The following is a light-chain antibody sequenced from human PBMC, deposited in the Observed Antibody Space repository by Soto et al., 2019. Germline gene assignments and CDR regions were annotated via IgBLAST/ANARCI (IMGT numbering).Light chain of an antibody. CDR3: QRYDSSGWT. Sequence: EIVLTQSPGTLSVSPGERATLSCRASQSVSSTNLAWYQQKPGQAPRLLIYGTSTRDGGIPARFRVSGSGTDFTLTINRLEPEDFAVYYCQRYDSSGWTFGQGTKVEIK. CDR1: QSVSSTN. V-gene: IGKV3-20*01. CDR2: GTS. J-gene: IGKJ1*01.